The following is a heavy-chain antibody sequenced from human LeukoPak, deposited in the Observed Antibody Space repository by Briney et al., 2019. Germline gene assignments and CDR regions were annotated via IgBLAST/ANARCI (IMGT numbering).Heavy chain of an antibody. Sequence: GESLKISCKVSGYSFTTYWIGWVRQMPGKGLEWMGIIYPGDSDTRYNPSSQGQVTISADKSISTAYLQWSSLKASDTAMYYCARVAVADLYYFDYWGQGTLVTVSS. CDR3: ARVAVADLYYFDY. V-gene: IGHV5-51*01. CDR2: IYPGDSDT. CDR1: GYSFTTYW. J-gene: IGHJ4*02. D-gene: IGHD6-19*01.